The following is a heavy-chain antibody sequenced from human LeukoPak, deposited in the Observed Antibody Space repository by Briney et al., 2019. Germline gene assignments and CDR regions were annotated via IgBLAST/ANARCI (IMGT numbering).Heavy chain of an antibody. J-gene: IGHJ4*02. CDR1: GYSFTSYW. CDR2: IYPGDSDT. V-gene: IGHV5-51*01. CDR3: ARGGYCSSTSCYHVDY. Sequence: GESLKISCKGSGYSFTSYWIGWVRQMPGKGLEWMGIIYPGDSDTRYSPSFQGQVTISADKSISTAYLQWSSLKASDTAMYCCARGGYCSSTSCYHVDYWGQGTLVTVSS. D-gene: IGHD2-2*01.